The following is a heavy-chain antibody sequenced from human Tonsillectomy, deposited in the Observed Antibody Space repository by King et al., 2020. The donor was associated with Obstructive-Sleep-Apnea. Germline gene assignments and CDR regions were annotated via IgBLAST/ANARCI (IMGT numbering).Heavy chain of an antibody. CDR1: AFTFSDYA. CDR2: VSGSGGIP. D-gene: IGHD3-22*01. V-gene: IGHV3-23*04. Sequence: VQLVESGGGLVQPGGSLRLSCAVSAFTFSDYAMTWVRQAPGKGLEWVSSVSGSGGIPYYADSVKGRFTISRDNSKNTLYLQMNSLRAEDTAVYYCATYDRSGYFSVPFEYWGQGTLVTVSS. J-gene: IGHJ4*01. CDR3: ATYDRSGYFSVPFEY.